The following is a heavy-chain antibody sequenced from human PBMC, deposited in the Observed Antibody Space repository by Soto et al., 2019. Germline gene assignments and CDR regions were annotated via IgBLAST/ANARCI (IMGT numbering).Heavy chain of an antibody. CDR2: INPSGGST. Sequence: ASVKVSCKASGYTFTSYYMHWVRQAPGQGLEWMGIINPSGGSTSYAQKFQGRVTMTRDTSTSTVYMELSSLRSEDTAVYYCARDIKAYYDFWSGYYGPVDYWGQGTLVTVS. CDR3: ARDIKAYYDFWSGYYGPVDY. D-gene: IGHD3-3*01. J-gene: IGHJ4*02. V-gene: IGHV1-46*01. CDR1: GYTFTSYY.